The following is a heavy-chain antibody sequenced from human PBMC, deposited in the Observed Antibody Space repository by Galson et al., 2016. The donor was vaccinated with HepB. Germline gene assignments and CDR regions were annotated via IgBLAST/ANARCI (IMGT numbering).Heavy chain of an antibody. J-gene: IGHJ4*02. CDR1: GFTFSTYW. CDR2: INSDGSST. CDR3: ASSVRGSGRPPGGY. V-gene: IGHV3-74*01. Sequence: SLRLSCAASGFTFSTYWMHWVRQAPGKGLVWVSRINSDGSSTGCADSVKGRFTISRDNAKNTLYLQMNSRRAEDTAVSYCASSVRGSGRPPGGYWGQGTLVTVAS. D-gene: IGHD3-10*01.